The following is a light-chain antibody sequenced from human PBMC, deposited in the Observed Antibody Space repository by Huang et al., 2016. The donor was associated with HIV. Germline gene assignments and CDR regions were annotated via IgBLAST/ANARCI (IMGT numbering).Light chain of an antibody. V-gene: IGKV3-20*01. CDR2: GVS. Sequence: ELVLPQSPGALSLSPGERATLSCRANQTISSEYVAWYRQKAGQAPSLLIYGVSRRATGVPDRFSGSGSGKEFSLTISRLGSDDCAVFFCQQYDSSPTTFGQGTNLEIK. CDR1: QTISSEY. J-gene: IGKJ2*01. CDR3: QQYDSSPTT.